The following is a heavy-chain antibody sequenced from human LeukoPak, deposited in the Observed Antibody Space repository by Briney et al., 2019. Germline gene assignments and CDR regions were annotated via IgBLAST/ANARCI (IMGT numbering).Heavy chain of an antibody. V-gene: IGHV4-39*07. CDR3: ATYSTGFDI. CDR2: MHYGGST. D-gene: IGHD6-19*01. Sequence: SETLSLTCTVSGGSVSSGSYYWDWIRQPPGKGLEWIGCMHYGGSTDYNPSLKSRVTISVDTSKKQFSLKLSSVTAADTAVYYCATYSTGFDIWGQGTVVTVSS. J-gene: IGHJ3*02. CDR1: GGSVSSGSYY.